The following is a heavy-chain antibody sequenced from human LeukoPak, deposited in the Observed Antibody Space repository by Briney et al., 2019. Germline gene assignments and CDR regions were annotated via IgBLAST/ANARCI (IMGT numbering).Heavy chain of an antibody. CDR2: ISGSGGST. V-gene: IGHV3-23*01. J-gene: IGHJ4*02. CDR3: AKDDRLYYYGSGSSDY. Sequence: GGSLRLSCAASGFTFSSYGMSWVRQAPGKGLEWVSAISGSGGSTYYADSVKGRFTISRDNSKNTLYLQMNSLRAEDTAVYYCAKDDRLYYYGSGSSDYWGQGTLVTVSS. D-gene: IGHD3-10*01. CDR1: GFTFSSYG.